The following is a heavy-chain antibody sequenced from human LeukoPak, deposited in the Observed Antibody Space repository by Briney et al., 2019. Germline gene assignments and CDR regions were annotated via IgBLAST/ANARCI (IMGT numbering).Heavy chain of an antibody. CDR1: GFSFSNYD. CDR3: AKDRSQLLWVDY. D-gene: IGHD2-2*01. V-gene: IGHV3-23*01. J-gene: IGHJ4*02. Sequence: GGSLRLSCAASGFSFSNYDMHWVRQAPGKGLEWVSAISGSGGSTYYADSVKGRFTISRDNSKNTLYLQMNSLRAEDTAVYYCAKDRSQLLWVDYWGQGTLVTVSS. CDR2: ISGSGGST.